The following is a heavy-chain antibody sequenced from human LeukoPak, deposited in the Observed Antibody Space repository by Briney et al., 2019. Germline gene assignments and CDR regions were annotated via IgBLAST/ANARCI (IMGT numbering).Heavy chain of an antibody. Sequence: SETLSLTCTVSGGSITSHSWSWIRQPPGKRLEWIGYIFYSGHTNYNPSLRSRVTISLDTSKTQFSLRLSSVTAADTAVYYCARDTDRRSSPGSWFDPWGQGTLVTVSS. CDR3: ARDTDRRSSPGSWFDP. J-gene: IGHJ5*02. CDR2: IFYSGHT. V-gene: IGHV4-59*11. CDR1: GGSITSHS. D-gene: IGHD2-15*01.